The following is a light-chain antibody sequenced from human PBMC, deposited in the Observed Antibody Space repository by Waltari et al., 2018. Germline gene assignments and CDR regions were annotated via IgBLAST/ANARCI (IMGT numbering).Light chain of an antibody. J-gene: IGKJ1*01. CDR2: GAS. CDR1: QSVSRF. CDR3: QKYDRLPAT. Sequence: EFVLTQSPATLSLSPGARGTPSCRASQSVSRFLAWYQQKPGQGPRLLIYGASTRATGIPDRFSGSGSGTDFSLTISRLEPEDFAVYYCQKYDRLPATFGQGTKVEIK. V-gene: IGKV3-20*01.